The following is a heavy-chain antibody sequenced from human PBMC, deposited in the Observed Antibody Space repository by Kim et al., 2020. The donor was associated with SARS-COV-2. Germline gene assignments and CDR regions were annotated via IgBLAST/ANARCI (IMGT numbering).Heavy chain of an antibody. Sequence: AQKFQGRVTITADKSTSTAYMELSSLRSEDTAVYYCAREPRYSGYDALDYWGQGTLVTVSS. CDR3: AREPRYSGYDALDY. J-gene: IGHJ4*02. D-gene: IGHD5-12*01. V-gene: IGHV1-69*04.